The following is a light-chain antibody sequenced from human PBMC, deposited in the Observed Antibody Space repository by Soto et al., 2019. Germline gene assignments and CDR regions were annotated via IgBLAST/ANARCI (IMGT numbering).Light chain of an antibody. CDR3: QQRNKWPPVT. V-gene: IGKV3D-20*02. Sequence: EIVFTQSPGTLSLSPGERATLSCRAIQSLSNNYLAWYQQKPGQAPRLVIYGASSRATGIPDRFSASGSGTDFTLTISSLEPEDFAVYYCQQRNKWPPVTFGGGTKVDI. CDR2: GAS. CDR1: QSLSNNY. J-gene: IGKJ4*01.